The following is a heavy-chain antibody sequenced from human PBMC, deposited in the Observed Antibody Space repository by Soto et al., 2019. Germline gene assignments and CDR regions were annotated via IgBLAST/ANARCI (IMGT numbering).Heavy chain of an antibody. CDR3: ARRSSGWYFDY. D-gene: IGHD6-19*01. CDR1: GFSFSSYA. V-gene: IGHV3-23*01. CDR2: ISGSGDST. J-gene: IGHJ4*02. Sequence: EVQLLESGGGLVQPGGSLRLSSAASGFSFSSYAMNWVRQAPGKGLEWVSVISGSGDSTYYADSVKGRFTISRDNSKNTLYLQMISLRAEDTAVYYCARRSSGWYFDYWGQGTLVIVSS.